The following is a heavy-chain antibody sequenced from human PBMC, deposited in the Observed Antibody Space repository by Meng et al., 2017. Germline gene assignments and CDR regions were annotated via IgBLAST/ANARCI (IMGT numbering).Heavy chain of an antibody. J-gene: IGHJ5*02. Sequence: GESLKISCAASGFTFSSYAMHWVRQAPGKGLEWVAVISYDGSNKYYADSVKGRFTISRDNSKNTLYLQMNSLRAEDTAVYYCARVYSSSWYNWFDPWGQGTLVTVSS. D-gene: IGHD6-13*01. CDR3: ARVYSSSWYNWFDP. CDR2: ISYDGSNK. CDR1: GFTFSSYA. V-gene: IGHV3-30*01.